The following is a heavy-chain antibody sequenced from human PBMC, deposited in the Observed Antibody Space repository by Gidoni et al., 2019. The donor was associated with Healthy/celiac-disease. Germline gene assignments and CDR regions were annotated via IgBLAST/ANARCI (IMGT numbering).Heavy chain of an antibody. Sequence: QITLKESGPTLVKPTQTLTLTCTFSGFSLSTSGLSVGWIRPPPGKALEWLALIYWDDDKRYSPSLKSRLTITKDTSKNQVVLTMTNMDPVDTATYYCAHRLYCGGDCHGAPFDYWGQGTLVTVSS. CDR3: AHRLYCGGDCHGAPFDY. V-gene: IGHV2-5*02. D-gene: IGHD2-21*01. CDR2: IYWDDDK. J-gene: IGHJ4*02. CDR1: GFSLSTSGLS.